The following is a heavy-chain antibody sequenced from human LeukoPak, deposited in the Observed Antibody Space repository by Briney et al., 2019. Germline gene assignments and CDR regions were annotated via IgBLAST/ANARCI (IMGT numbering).Heavy chain of an antibody. D-gene: IGHD2-2*01. CDR2: ISYDGTNK. J-gene: IGHJ4*02. Sequence: GRSLRLSCAASGFTFSNYDMHWVRQAPGKGLEWVAFISYDGTNKCYADSVKGRFTFSRDNSKYTLYLQMNSLRAEDTAVYYCAKGSSSGTIDYWGQGTLVAVSS. V-gene: IGHV3-30*18. CDR1: GFTFSNYD. CDR3: AKGSSSGTIDY.